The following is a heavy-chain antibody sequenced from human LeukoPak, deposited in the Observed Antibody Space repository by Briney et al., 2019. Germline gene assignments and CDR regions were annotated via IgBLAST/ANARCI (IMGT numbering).Heavy chain of an antibody. CDR1: GFTFSSYG. J-gene: IGHJ5*02. CDR3: ARLVTASNWFDP. D-gene: IGHD2-21*02. CDR2: IRYDGSNK. Sequence: SGGSLRLSCAASGFTFSSYGMHWVRQAPGKGLEWVAFIRYDGSNKYYADSVKGRFTISRGNSKNTLYLQMNSLRAEDTAVYYCARLVTASNWFDPWGQGTLVTVSS. V-gene: IGHV3-30*02.